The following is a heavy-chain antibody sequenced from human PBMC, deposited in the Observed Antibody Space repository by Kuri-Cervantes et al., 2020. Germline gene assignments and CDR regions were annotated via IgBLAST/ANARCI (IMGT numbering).Heavy chain of an antibody. CDR2: ICYSGST. Sequence: SETLSLSCTVSGGSVSSSTYYWGWLRQPPGKGLEWIGSICYSGSTNYNPSLKSRVTISVDTSKNQFSLKLSSVTAADTAVYYCARGVTVYGSTHYYYMDVWGKGTMVTVSS. CDR3: ARGVTVYGSTHYYYMDV. D-gene: IGHD3-10*01. CDR1: GGSVSSSTYY. V-gene: IGHV4-39*07. J-gene: IGHJ6*03.